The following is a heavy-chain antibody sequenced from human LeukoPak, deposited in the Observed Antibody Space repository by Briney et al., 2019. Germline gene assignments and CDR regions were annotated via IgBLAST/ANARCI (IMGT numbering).Heavy chain of an antibody. J-gene: IGHJ4*02. CDR2: ISETGRST. Sequence: GGSLRLSCAASGFTFNNYWMWWVRQAPGKGLEWVSTISETGRSTYYADSVKGQFTISRDNSKNTLYLQMNSLRAEDTAAYYCAKDRGYSYGISEYWGQGTLVTVSS. CDR3: AKDRGYSYGISEY. CDR1: GFTFNNYW. D-gene: IGHD5-18*01. V-gene: IGHV3-23*01.